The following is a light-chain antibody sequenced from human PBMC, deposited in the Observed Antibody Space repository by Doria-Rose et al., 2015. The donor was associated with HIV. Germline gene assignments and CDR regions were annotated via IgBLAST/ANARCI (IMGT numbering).Light chain of an antibody. CDR3: HQYGTSLT. CDR1: QSFSSTY. Sequence: EIVMTQSPGTLSLSPGERATLSCRASQSFSSTYLAWYQLTPGQAPSLLIYDGSTSATGIPDRFSASGSGTDFTLAINRLEPEDFALYYCHQYGTSLTFGQGTKVEI. V-gene: IGKV3-20*01. CDR2: DGS. J-gene: IGKJ1*01.